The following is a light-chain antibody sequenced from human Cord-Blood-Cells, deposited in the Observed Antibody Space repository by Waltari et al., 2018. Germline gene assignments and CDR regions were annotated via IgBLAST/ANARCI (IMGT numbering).Light chain of an antibody. CDR2: EVS. CDR1: SSDVGGYND. V-gene: IGLV2-14*01. Sequence: QSALTQPASVSGSPGKSITISCTGTSSDVGGYNDVSWYQQNPGKAPKLMIYEVSNRPSGVSNRFSGSKSGNTASLTISGLQAEDEADYYCSSYTSSSTLVFGTGTKVTVL. J-gene: IGLJ1*01. CDR3: SSYTSSSTLV.